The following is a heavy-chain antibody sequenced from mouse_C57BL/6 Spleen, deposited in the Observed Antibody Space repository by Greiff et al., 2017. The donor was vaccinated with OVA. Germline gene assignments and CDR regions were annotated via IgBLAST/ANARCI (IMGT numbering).Heavy chain of an antibody. V-gene: IGHV1-64*01. J-gene: IGHJ3*01. D-gene: IGHD2-4*01. CDR3: ARNDYEGAWFAY. CDR2: IHPNSGST. Sequence: VKLQQPGAELVKPGASVKLSCKASGYTFTSYWMHWVKQRPGQGLEWIGMIHPNSGSTNYNEKFKSKATLTVDKSSSTAYMQLSSLTSEDSAVYYCARNDYEGAWFAYWGQGTLVTVSA. CDR1: GYTFTSYW.